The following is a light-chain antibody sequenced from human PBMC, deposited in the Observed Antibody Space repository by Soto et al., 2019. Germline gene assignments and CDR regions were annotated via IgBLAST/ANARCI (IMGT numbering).Light chain of an antibody. V-gene: IGKV1-39*01. CDR1: QTIHNY. Sequence: DIQMTQSPSSLSASVGDRVTISCRASQTIHNYLNWYQQKPGTAPKVLIYGASTLQTGVPSRFSGSGSGTDFTLTISGLQPEDLATYYSQQSYHTPRTFGQGTKVAIK. CDR3: QQSYHTPRT. CDR2: GAS. J-gene: IGKJ1*01.